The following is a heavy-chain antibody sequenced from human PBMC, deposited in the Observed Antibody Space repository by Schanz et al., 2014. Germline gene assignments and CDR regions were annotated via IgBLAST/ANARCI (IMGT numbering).Heavy chain of an antibody. CDR2: ISRDGTTS. D-gene: IGHD7-27*01. J-gene: IGHJ3*02. Sequence: MQVVESGGGLVKPGGSLRLSCAASGFIFNDYYMNWIRQAPGKGLEWLSYISRDGTTSYYADSVKGRFTISRDNAKNSLYLEMTSLRGEDTAVYYCARENLNWEAFDIWGQGTVVTVSS. CDR1: GFIFNDYY. V-gene: IGHV3-11*01. CDR3: ARENLNWEAFDI.